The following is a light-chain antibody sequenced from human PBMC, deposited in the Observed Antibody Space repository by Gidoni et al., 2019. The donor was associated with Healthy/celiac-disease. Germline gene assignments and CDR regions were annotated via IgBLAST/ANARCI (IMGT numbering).Light chain of an antibody. CDR2: GAS. V-gene: IGKV3-20*01. CDR1: QSVSSSY. CDR3: QQYGSSQYT. Sequence: EIVLTQSPATLSLSPGERATRSCRASQSVSSSYLAWYQQKPGQAPRLLIYGASSRATGIPDRFSGSGSGTDFTLTISRLEPEDFAVYYCQQYGSSQYTFGQGTKLEIK. J-gene: IGKJ2*01.